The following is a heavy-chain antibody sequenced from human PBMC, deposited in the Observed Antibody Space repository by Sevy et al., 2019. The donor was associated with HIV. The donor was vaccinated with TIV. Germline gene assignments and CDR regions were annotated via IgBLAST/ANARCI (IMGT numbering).Heavy chain of an antibody. V-gene: IGHV7-4-1*02. CDR1: GTTFTTYTYA. CDR2: MSTKTGNP. J-gene: IGHJ4*02. D-gene: IGHD3-16*01. Sequence: SSVKVSCKTSGTTFTTYTYAINWVRQAPGQGLEWMGWMSTKTGNPTYDQGFTGRFVFSLDTSVTTAYVQISSLKADDTAVYYCEGGAAANFWGQGTLVTVSS. CDR3: EGGAAANF.